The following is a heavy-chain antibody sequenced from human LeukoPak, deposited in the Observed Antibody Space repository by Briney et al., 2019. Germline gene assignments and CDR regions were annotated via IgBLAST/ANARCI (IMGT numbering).Heavy chain of an antibody. V-gene: IGHV1-69*05. CDR2: IIPIFGTA. CDR3: ARVQGDSYYDFWSGYYGR. Sequence: ASVKVSCKASGGTFSSYAISWVRQAPGQGLEWVGGIIPIFGTANYAQKFQGRVTITTDESTSTAYMELSSLRSEDTAVYYCARVQGDSYYDFWSGYYGRWGQGTLVTVSS. J-gene: IGHJ4*02. D-gene: IGHD3-3*01. CDR1: GGTFSSYA.